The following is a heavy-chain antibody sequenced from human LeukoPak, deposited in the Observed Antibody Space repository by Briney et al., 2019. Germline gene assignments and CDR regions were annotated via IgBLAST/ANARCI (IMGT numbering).Heavy chain of an antibody. D-gene: IGHD5-24*01. CDR2: VNGGGETT. CDR1: EFTFSSHA. CDR3: ARTIWIQYYFDY. V-gene: IGHV3-23*01. Sequence: GGSLRLSCVASEFTFSSHAMNWVRQAPGKGLEWVSTVNGGGETTYYADSVKGRFTISRDNSKNTLYLQMNSLRAEDTAVFYCARTIWIQYYFDYWGQGTLVAVSS. J-gene: IGHJ4*02.